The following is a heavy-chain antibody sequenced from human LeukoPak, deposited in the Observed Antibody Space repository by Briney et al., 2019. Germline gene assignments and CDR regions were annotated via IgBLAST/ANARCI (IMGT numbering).Heavy chain of an antibody. V-gene: IGHV3-53*01. CDR1: GFTVSSIH. J-gene: IGHJ4*02. CDR2: TYTGGNS. CDR3: ASSAYSSTWYLAV. D-gene: IGHD6-13*01. Sequence: GGSLRLSCAASGFTVSSIHMVWVRQAPGKGLEWVSVTYTGGNSYYADSVKGRFTISRDNAKNSLYLQMNSLRAEDTAVYYCASSAYSSTWYLAVWGQGTLVTVSS.